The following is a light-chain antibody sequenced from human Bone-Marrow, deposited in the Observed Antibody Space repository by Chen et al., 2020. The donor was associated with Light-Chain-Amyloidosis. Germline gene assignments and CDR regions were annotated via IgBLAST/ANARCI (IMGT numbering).Light chain of an antibody. V-gene: IGKV2-28*01. CDR3: MQALQAPWT. CDR2: LGS. Sequence: DIVMTQSPLSLPVTPGEPASISCRSSQSLLQSNVYKYLDWYLQKPGQSPQLLIYLGSNRASGVPDRFSGSGSGTDFTLKISRVEAEDVGVYYCMQALQAPWTFGQGTKVEIK. J-gene: IGKJ1*01. CDR1: QSLLQSNVYKY.